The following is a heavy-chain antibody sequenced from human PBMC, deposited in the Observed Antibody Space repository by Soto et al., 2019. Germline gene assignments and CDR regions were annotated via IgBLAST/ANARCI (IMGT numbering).Heavy chain of an antibody. J-gene: IGHJ6*02. CDR3: ARGGGVAVRPHYYYYGMDV. D-gene: IGHD6-6*01. Sequence: GGSLRLSCVASGFTFSRYAIHWVRQAPGKGLEWVAVISYDGSDKYYADSVKGRFTISRDNSKNTVYLQTNSLRAEDTAVYYCARGGGVAVRPHYYYYGMDVWGQGTTVTVSS. V-gene: IGHV3-30*14. CDR1: GFTFSRYA. CDR2: ISYDGSDK.